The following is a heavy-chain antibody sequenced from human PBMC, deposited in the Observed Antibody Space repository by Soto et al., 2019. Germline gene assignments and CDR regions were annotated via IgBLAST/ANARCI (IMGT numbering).Heavy chain of an antibody. CDR1: GYTFTGYY. Sequence: GASVKVSCKASGYTFTGYYMHRVRQAPGQGLEWMGWINPNSGGTNYAQKFQGRVTMTRDTSISTAYMELSRLRSDDTAVYYCARVSTYYDILTGYYNGRIIDYWGQGTLVTVSS. D-gene: IGHD3-9*01. CDR3: ARVSTYYDILTGYYNGRIIDY. CDR2: INPNSGGT. J-gene: IGHJ4*02. V-gene: IGHV1-2*02.